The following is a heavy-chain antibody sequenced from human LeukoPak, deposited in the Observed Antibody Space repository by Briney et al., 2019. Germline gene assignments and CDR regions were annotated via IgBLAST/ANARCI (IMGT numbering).Heavy chain of an antibody. V-gene: IGHV3-66*01. Sequence: GGSLRLSCAASGFTVSSNYMSWVRQAPGQGLEWVSVIYSGGSTYYADSVKGRFTISRDNSKNTLYLQMNSLRAEDTAVYYCARDPSSGTNEGYYWGQGTLVTVSS. CDR2: IYSGGST. J-gene: IGHJ4*02. D-gene: IGHD1-26*01. CDR1: GFTVSSNY. CDR3: ARDPSSGTNEGYY.